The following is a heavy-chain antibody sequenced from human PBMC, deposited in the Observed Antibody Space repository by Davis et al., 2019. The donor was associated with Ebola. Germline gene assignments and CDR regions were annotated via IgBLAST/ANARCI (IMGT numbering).Heavy chain of an antibody. D-gene: IGHD1-26*01. J-gene: IGHJ4*02. CDR2: IKEDGSEK. CDR1: GFTFNTNW. Sequence: PGGSLRLSCAASGFTFNTNWMSWVRQAPGKGLEWVAIIKEDGSEKNYVDSVKGRFTISRDNAKNSLYLQMNSLRAEDTAVYYCARGWSYPGCWGQGTLVTVSS. V-gene: IGHV3-7*01. CDR3: ARGWSYPGC.